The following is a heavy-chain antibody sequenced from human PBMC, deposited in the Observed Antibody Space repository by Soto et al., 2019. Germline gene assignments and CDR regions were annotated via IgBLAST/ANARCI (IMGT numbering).Heavy chain of an antibody. CDR1: GFIFGNHG. J-gene: IGHJ4*02. CDR3: VSWVSAHFDF. V-gene: IGHV3-23*01. CDR2: INANAIDT. Sequence: GGSLRLSCAASGFIFGNHGMTWVRQAPGRALEWVSTINANAIDTHYAASVKGRFTISRDNSKSTLDLQMNSLRAEDTALYYCVSWVSAHFDFWGPGTLVTVSS. D-gene: IGHD2-8*01.